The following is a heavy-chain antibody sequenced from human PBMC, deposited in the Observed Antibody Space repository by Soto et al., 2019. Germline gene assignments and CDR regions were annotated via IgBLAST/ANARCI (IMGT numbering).Heavy chain of an antibody. Sequence: QVQLVQSGAEVKKPGASVKVSCKASGYTFTGNYMHWVRQAPGQGLEWMGWINPNSGGTNYAQKFQGRVTVTRDTSISTASMELSRLRSDDTDLYYCARDGDSRSPFDLWGQGTMVTVSS. CDR2: INPNSGGT. CDR1: GYTFTGNY. J-gene: IGHJ3*01. D-gene: IGHD6-13*01. V-gene: IGHV1-2*02. CDR3: ARDGDSRSPFDL.